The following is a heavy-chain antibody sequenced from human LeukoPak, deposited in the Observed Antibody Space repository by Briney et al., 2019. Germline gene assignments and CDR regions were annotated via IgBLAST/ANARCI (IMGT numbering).Heavy chain of an antibody. CDR2: ISSSSSYI. J-gene: IGHJ4*02. Sequence: GGSLRLSCAASGFTFSSYSMNWVRQAPGKGLEWVSSISSSSSYIYYADSVKGRFTISRDNAKNSLYLQMNSLRAEDTAVYYCARDPVFLEWLPDYWGQGTLVTVPS. CDR3: ARDPVFLEWLPDY. CDR1: GFTFSSYS. V-gene: IGHV3-21*01. D-gene: IGHD3-3*01.